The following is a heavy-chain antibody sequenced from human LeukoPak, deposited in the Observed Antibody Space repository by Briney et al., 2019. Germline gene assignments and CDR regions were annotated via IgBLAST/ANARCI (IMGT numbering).Heavy chain of an antibody. CDR3: AREEIVGVKAFDY. CDR2: INTDGSST. Sequence: PGGSLRLSCAASGFTFSSYWMHWVRQAPGKGLVWVSRINTDGSSTSYADSVKGRFTISRDNAKNTLYLQMNSLRAEDTAVYYCAREEIVGVKAFDYWGQGTLVTVSS. V-gene: IGHV3-74*01. CDR1: GFTFSSYW. D-gene: IGHD1-26*01. J-gene: IGHJ4*02.